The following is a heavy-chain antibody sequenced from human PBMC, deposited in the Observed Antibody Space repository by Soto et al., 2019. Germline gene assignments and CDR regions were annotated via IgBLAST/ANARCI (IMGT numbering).Heavy chain of an antibody. D-gene: IGHD5-12*01. CDR2: IGPESGAT. CDR1: GYTFTGHY. Sequence: GASVKVSCKASGYTFTGHYIHWVRQAPEQGPEWMGEIGPESGATGYAQKFQGRGTMTRDMSITTVYMELNNLSPDDTAVYYCGRGRSGQIVVFYWGQGTPVTVSS. J-gene: IGHJ4*02. CDR3: GRGRSGQIVVFY. V-gene: IGHV1-2*02.